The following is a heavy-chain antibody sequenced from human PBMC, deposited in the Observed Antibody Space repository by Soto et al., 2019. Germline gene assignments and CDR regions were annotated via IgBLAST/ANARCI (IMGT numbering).Heavy chain of an antibody. Sequence: SKTLSLTCAVSGGSISSGGYSWSWIRQPPGKGLEWIGYIYHSGSTYYNPSLKSRVTISVDTSKNQFSLKLSSVTAADTAVYYCARVDSSGYTNWFDPWGQGTLVTVSS. CDR1: GGSISSGGYS. D-gene: IGHD3-22*01. CDR3: ARVDSSGYTNWFDP. J-gene: IGHJ5*02. V-gene: IGHV4-30-2*01. CDR2: IYHSGST.